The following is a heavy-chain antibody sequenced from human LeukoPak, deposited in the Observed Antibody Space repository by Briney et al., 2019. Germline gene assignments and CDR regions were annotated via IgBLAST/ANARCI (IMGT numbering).Heavy chain of an antibody. V-gene: IGHV4-34*01. CDR3: ARGRGDYIWGSYRYYVSYYFDY. CDR1: GGSFSGYY. D-gene: IGHD3-16*02. Sequence: PSETLSLTCAVYGGSFSGYYWSWIRQPPGKGLEWIGEINHSGRTNYNPSLKSRVTISVDTSKNQFSLKLSSVTAADTAVYYCARGRGDYIWGSYRYYVSYYFDYWGQGTLVTVSS. CDR2: INHSGRT. J-gene: IGHJ4*02.